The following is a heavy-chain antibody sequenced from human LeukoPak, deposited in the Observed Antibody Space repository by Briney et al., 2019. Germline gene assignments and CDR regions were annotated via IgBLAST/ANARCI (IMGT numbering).Heavy chain of an antibody. V-gene: IGHV3-66*01. CDR3: TRDLGNWGSHDFDC. CDR2: IYSGGST. D-gene: IGHD7-27*01. Sequence: HPGGSLRLSCAVSGFTVSNYYMTWVRQAPGKGLEWVSVIYSGGSTYYADSVEGRFTISRDNSKNTLYLQMNSLRGEDTAVYYCTRDLGNWGSHDFDCWGQGTLVTVSS. J-gene: IGHJ4*02. CDR1: GFTVSNYY.